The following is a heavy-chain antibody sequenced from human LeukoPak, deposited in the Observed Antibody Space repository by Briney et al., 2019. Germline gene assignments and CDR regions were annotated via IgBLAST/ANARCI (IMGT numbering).Heavy chain of an antibody. CDR3: ARGTGTFDF. V-gene: IGHV6-1*01. CDR2: TYYRSKWFN. CDR1: GDSVSSNHAA. D-gene: IGHD1-7*01. Sequence: QTLSLTCAISGDSVSSNHAAWNWIRQSPSGGLEWLGRTYYRSKWFNEYAVSVKSRIAINPDTSKNQFSLQLNSVTPEDTAVYYCARGTGTFDFWGQGTLVTVSS. J-gene: IGHJ4*02.